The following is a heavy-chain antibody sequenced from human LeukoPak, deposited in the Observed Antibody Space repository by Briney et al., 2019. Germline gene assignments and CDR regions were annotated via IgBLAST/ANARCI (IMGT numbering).Heavy chain of an antibody. CDR2: ISNSGVDT. CDR3: KKDPPRFFGLFNQGNYYYGMEV. V-gene: IGHV3-23*01. D-gene: IGHD3-3*01. J-gene: IGHJ6*02. CDR1: GFSFNTYA. Sequence: TGGSLRLSCAASGFSFNTYAMTWVRQAPGKGLEWVSSISNSGVDTCYAESVKGRFTISRDNSEKTLFLQMSRLRADDTAVYYWKKDPPRFFGLFNQGNYYYGMEVWGQGTTVIVSS.